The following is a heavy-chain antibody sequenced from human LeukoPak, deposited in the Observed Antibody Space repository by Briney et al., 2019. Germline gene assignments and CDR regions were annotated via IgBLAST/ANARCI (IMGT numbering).Heavy chain of an antibody. CDR3: ATYNYYDSSGYYLYFDY. J-gene: IGHJ4*02. V-gene: IGHV1-24*01. CDR1: GYTLTELS. Sequence: GASVKVSCKVSGYTLTELSMHWVRQAPGKGLEWMGGFDPEDGETIYAQKFQGRVTMTEDTSTDTAYMELSSLRSEDTAVYYRATYNYYDSSGYYLYFDYWGQGTLVTVSS. D-gene: IGHD3-22*01. CDR2: FDPEDGET.